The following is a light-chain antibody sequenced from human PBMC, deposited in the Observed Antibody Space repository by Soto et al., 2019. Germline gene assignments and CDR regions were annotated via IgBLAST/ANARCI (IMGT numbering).Light chain of an antibody. CDR2: DAS. J-gene: IGKJ4*01. CDR1: QSVSSH. V-gene: IGKV3-11*01. Sequence: EIVLAQSPCTGSLSARERATLSCGASQSVSSHLAWYQQKPGQAPRLLIYDASNRATGIPARFSGSGSGTDFTLTISSLEPEDFGVYYCQHRSGWPLTFGGGTKVDIK. CDR3: QHRSGWPLT.